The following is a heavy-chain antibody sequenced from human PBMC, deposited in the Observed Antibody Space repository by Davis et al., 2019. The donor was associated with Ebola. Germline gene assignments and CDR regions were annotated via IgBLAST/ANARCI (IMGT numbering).Heavy chain of an antibody. CDR3: ARDGGDTAMVWSWFDP. Sequence: SVKVSCKASGGTFSSYAISWVRQAPGQGLEWMGGIIPIFGTANYAQKFQGRVTITADESTSTAYMELSSLRSEDTAVYYCARDGGDTAMVWSWFDPWGQGTLVTVSS. J-gene: IGHJ5*02. V-gene: IGHV1-69*13. CDR1: GGTFSSYA. D-gene: IGHD5-18*01. CDR2: IIPIFGTA.